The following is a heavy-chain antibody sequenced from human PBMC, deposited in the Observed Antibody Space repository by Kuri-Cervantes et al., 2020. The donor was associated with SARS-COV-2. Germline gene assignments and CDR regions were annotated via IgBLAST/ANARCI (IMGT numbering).Heavy chain of an antibody. D-gene: IGHD5-18*01. CDR1: GGSISSYY. Sequence: WGSLRLSCTVSGGSISSYYWSWIRQPPGKGLEWIGYIYYSGSTNYNPSLKCRVTISVDTSKNQFSLKLSSVTAADTAVYYCARDWGYSYAEGAFDIWGQGTMVTVSS. J-gene: IGHJ3*02. CDR3: ARDWGYSYAEGAFDI. V-gene: IGHV4-59*01. CDR2: IYYSGST.